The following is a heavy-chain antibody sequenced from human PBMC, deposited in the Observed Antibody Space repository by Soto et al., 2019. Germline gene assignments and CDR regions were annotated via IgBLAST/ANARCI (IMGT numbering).Heavy chain of an antibody. D-gene: IGHD2-2*01. CDR1: GYSFTGYY. CDR2: INSNSGGT. Sequence: GASVKVSCKASGYSFTGYYLHCVRQAPGQGLEWMGWINSNSGGTKYAQKFQGRVTMTRDTSIRTAYMELSRLRSDDTAVYYCARDPFVSSDIGIVPAAEGFAPWGQGTLVTVSS. J-gene: IGHJ5*02. V-gene: IGHV1-2*02. CDR3: ARDPFVSSDIGIVPAAEGFAP.